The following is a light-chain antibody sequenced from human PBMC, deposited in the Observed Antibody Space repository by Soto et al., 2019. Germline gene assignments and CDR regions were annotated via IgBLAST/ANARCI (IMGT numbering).Light chain of an antibody. Sequence: EKVMTQSPTTLSVSPGERATLSCRASQSGSSTVAWYQQKPGQAPRRLISGASTRATGVPARFSGSGSGTDFSLTITSLQSEDVGVYYFQQYNDWPPTFGQGTRVEIQ. V-gene: IGKV3-15*01. CDR2: GAS. CDR1: QSGSST. CDR3: QQYNDWPPT. J-gene: IGKJ1*01.